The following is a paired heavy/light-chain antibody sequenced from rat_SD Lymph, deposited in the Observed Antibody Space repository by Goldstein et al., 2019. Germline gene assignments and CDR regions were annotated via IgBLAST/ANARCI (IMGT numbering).Heavy chain of an antibody. J-gene: IGHJ2*01. CDR3: ARQGPGYEDY. D-gene: IGHD1-4*01. V-gene: IGHV5-34*01. Sequence: EVQLVESGGGLVQPGRSLKLSCLASGFTFSNYGMNWIRQAPGKGLEWVASISSSSSYIYYADTVKGRFTISRDNAKNTLYLQMTSLRSEDTALYYCARQGPGYEDYWGQGVMVTVSS. CDR2: ISSSSSYI. CDR1: GFTFSNYG.
Light chain of an antibody. Sequence: DVVMTQTPVSLSVSLGGQVSISCRSSQSLVHNNGNTYLSWYLQKPGQSPQLLIYKVSNRFSGISDRFSGSGSGTDFTLKISRVEPDDLGVYYCGQGTQYPLTFGSGTKLEIK. V-gene: IGKV1S21*01. CDR3: GQGTQYPLT. J-gene: IGKJ5*01. CDR2: KVS. CDR1: QSLVHNNGNTY.